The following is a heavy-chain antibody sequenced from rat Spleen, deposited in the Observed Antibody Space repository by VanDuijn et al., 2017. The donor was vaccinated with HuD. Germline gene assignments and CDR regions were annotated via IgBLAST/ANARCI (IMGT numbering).Heavy chain of an antibody. V-gene: IGHV2-63*01. CDR2: MYYDGDT. D-gene: IGHD5-1*01. CDR1: GFSLINYG. J-gene: IGHJ4*01. CDR3: TRDPPGSSGVIDA. Sequence: QVQLKESGPGLVQPSQTLSLTCTVSGFSLINYGVLWVRQPSGKGPEWMGRMYYDGDTAYNSALKSRLSISRDTSKNQVFLKMSSLQTDDTGTYYGTRDPPGSSGVIDAWGQGASVTVSS.